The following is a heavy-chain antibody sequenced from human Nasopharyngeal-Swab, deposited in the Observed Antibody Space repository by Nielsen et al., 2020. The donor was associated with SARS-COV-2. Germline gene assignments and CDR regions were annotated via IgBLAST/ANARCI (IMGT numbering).Heavy chain of an antibody. Sequence: GESLKISCAASGFTFSTSVMHWVRQAPGKGLEWVAVIWHDGRNKYYADSVRGRFTISRDNSKNTLDLQMNSLRVDDTAVYYCARDRGSDDPIDYWGRGTLVTVSS. CDR2: IWHDGRNK. D-gene: IGHD1-26*01. J-gene: IGHJ4*02. V-gene: IGHV3-33*08. CDR1: GFTFSTSV. CDR3: ARDRGSDDPIDY.